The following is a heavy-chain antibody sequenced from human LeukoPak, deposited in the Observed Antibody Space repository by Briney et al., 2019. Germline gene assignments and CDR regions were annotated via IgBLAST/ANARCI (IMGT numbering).Heavy chain of an antibody. Sequence: SDTLSLTCAVYGGSFSGYYWSWIRQPPGKGLEWMGEINHSGSTNYNPSLKSRVTISVDTSKNQFSLRLSSVTAADTAVYYCARLRGPGIAVAGTFDYWGQGTLVTVSS. CDR1: GGSFSGYY. J-gene: IGHJ4*02. D-gene: IGHD6-19*01. CDR2: INHSGST. CDR3: ARLRGPGIAVAGTFDY. V-gene: IGHV4-34*01.